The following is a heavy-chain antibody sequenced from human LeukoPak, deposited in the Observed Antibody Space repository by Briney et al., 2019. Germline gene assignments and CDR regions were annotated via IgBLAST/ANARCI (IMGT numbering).Heavy chain of an antibody. V-gene: IGHV4-39*01. CDR3: ARGRPPYSSGWYPRVWYYYMDV. Sequence: SETLSLTCTVSSGSIGSSSNYWGWIRQAPGKGLEWIGNVYYSGSTFYNPSLKSRVTISVDTSKNQFSLKLSSVTAADTAVYYCARGRPPYSSGWYPRVWYYYMDVWGKGTTVTVSS. D-gene: IGHD6-19*01. CDR1: SGSIGSSSNY. CDR2: VYYSGST. J-gene: IGHJ6*03.